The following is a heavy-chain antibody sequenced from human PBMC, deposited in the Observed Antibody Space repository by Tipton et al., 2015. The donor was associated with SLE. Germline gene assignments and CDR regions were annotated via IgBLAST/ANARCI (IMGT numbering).Heavy chain of an antibody. J-gene: IGHJ2*01. V-gene: IGHV4-59*08. CDR2: IYYSGST. Sequence: TLSLTCTVSGDSISSYYWSWIRQPPGKGLEWIGYIYYSGSTNYNPSLKSRVTISVDTSKNQFSLKLSSVTAADTAVYYCASEGPRSYWYFDLWGRGTLVTVSS. CDR1: GDSISSYY. D-gene: IGHD1-14*01. CDR3: ASEGPRSYWYFDL.